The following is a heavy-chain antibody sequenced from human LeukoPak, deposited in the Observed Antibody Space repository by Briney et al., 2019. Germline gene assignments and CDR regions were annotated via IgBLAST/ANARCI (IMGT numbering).Heavy chain of an antibody. CDR1: GFTFSRYW. CDR2: INSDGSST. J-gene: IGHJ6*04. V-gene: IGHV3-74*01. Sequence: GGSLRLSCAASGFTFSRYWMHWVRQAPGKGLEWVSRINSDGSSTSYADSVKGRFTISRDNAKNSLYLQMNSLRAEDTAVYYCAELGITMIGGVWGKGTTVTISS. D-gene: IGHD3-10*02. CDR3: AELGITMIGGV.